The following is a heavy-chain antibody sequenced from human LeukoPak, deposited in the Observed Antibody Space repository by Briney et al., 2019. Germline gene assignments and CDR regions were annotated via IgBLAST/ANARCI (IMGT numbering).Heavy chain of an antibody. Sequence: PSETLSLTCTVSDDSITMYYWTWIRQPPGKGLEWIGYVDHTGSTNFNPSLNGRVSISRDTTNNLFSLRLRSVTAADTAVYFCARGRVSSSTWYSTYYYYFYMDVWGKGTTVTVSS. D-gene: IGHD1-1*01. J-gene: IGHJ6*03. CDR1: DDSITMYY. CDR2: VDHTGST. CDR3: ARGRVSSSTWYSTYYYYFYMDV. V-gene: IGHV4-59*01.